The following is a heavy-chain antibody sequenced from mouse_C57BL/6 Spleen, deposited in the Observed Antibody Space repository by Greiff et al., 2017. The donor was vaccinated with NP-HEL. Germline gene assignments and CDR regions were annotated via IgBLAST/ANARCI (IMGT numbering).Heavy chain of an antibody. CDR1: GYSFTGYY. CDR2: INPSTGGT. CDR3: AKGDYGSSYGDY. V-gene: IGHV1-42*01. J-gene: IGHJ2*01. Sequence: VQLQQSGPELVKPGASVKISCKASGYSFTGYYMNWVKQSPEKSLEWIGEINPSTGGTTSNQKFKAKAPLTVDKYSSTAYMQLKSLTSEDSAVYYGAKGDYGSSYGDYWGQGTTLTVSS. D-gene: IGHD1-1*01.